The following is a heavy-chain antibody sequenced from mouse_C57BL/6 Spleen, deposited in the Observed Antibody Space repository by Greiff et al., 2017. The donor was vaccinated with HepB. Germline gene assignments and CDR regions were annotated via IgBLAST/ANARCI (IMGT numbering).Heavy chain of an antibody. V-gene: IGHV1-9*01. Sequence: VQLQESGAELMKPGASVKLSCKATGYTFTGYWIEWVKQRPGHGLEWIGEILPGSGSTNYNEKFKGKATFTADTSSNTAYMQLSNLTTEDSAIYYCARYGKNYYGSSSYAMDYWGQGTSVTVSS. J-gene: IGHJ4*01. D-gene: IGHD1-1*01. CDR2: ILPGSGST. CDR1: GYTFTGYW. CDR3: ARYGKNYYGSSSYAMDY.